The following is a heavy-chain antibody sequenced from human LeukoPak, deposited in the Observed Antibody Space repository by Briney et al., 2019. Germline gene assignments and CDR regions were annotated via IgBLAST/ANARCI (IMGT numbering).Heavy chain of an antibody. Sequence: GASVKVSCKASGYTFTSYGISWVRQAPRQGLEWMGWISAYNGNTNYAQKLQGRVTMTTDTSTSTAYMELRSLRSDDTAVYYRATARITIFGVVIPPQDWGQGTLVTVSS. D-gene: IGHD3-3*01. V-gene: IGHV1-18*01. CDR1: GYTFTSYG. CDR3: ATARITIFGVVIPPQD. CDR2: ISAYNGNT. J-gene: IGHJ4*02.